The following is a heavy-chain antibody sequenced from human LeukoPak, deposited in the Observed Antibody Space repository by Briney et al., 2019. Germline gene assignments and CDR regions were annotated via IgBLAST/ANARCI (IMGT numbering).Heavy chain of an antibody. Sequence: PSDTLSLTCTVSGGSISSYYWIWIRQPPGKGLEWIGYIYYSGSTNYNPSLKSRVTISVDTSKNQFSLKLSSVTAADTAVYYCARNTAMASFDYWGQGTLVTVSS. D-gene: IGHD5-18*01. CDR2: IYYSGST. J-gene: IGHJ4*02. CDR1: GGSISSYY. V-gene: IGHV4-59*07. CDR3: ARNTAMASFDY.